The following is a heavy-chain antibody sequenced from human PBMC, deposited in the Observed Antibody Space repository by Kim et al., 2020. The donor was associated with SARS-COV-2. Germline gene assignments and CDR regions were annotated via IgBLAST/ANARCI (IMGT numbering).Heavy chain of an antibody. CDR3: ARARGGSYNAPPDY. CDR2: ISYDGSNK. CDR1: GFTFSSYA. D-gene: IGHD1-26*01. Sequence: GGSLRLSCAASGFTFSSYAMHWVRQAPGKGLEWVAVISYDGSNKYYADSVKGRFTISRYNSKNTLYLQMNSLRAEDTAVYYCARARGGSYNAPPDYWGQGTLVTVSS. V-gene: IGHV3-30-3*01. J-gene: IGHJ4*02.